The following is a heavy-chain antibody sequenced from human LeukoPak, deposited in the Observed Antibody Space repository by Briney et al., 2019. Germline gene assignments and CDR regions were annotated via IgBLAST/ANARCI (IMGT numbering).Heavy chain of an antibody. J-gene: IGHJ3*02. V-gene: IGHV4-59*11. D-gene: IGHD3-22*01. CDR1: GGSISGHY. CDR2: IYDSGKT. CDR3: ARLLANDSSGDPDTFDM. Sequence: TSESLSLTCAVSGGSISGHYWSWIRQPPGKGLEWIGYIYDSGKTYYGSSLRSRVTISVDTSKNHFSLKLNSVTAADTAVYYCARLLANDSSGDPDTFDMWGQGTMVTVSS.